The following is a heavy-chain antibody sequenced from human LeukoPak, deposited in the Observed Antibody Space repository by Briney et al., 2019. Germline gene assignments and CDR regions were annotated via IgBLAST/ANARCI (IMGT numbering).Heavy chain of an antibody. CDR1: GYTFTGYY. D-gene: IGHD4-17*01. CDR2: INPNSGGT. CDR3: AKGPTYGGNSPLDY. J-gene: IGHJ4*02. Sequence: GASVKVSCKASGYTFTGYYMHWVRQAPGQGLEWMGWINPNSGGTNYAQRFQGRVTMTRDTSISTAYMELSRLRSDDTAVYYCAKGPTYGGNSPLDYWGQGTLVTASS. V-gene: IGHV1-2*02.